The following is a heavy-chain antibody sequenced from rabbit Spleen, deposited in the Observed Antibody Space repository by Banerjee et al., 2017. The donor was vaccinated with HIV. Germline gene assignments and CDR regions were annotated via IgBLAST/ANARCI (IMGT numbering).Heavy chain of an antibody. CDR1: GFSFSDRDV. D-gene: IGHD6-1*01. J-gene: IGHJ4*01. CDR3: ARSLSDVAYACNL. V-gene: IGHV1S45*01. CDR2: IDSGGGST. Sequence: QEQLVESGGGLVQPEGSLTLTCKASGFSFSDRDVMCWVRQAPGKGLEWIACIDSGGGSTWYASWAKGRFTISKTSSTTVTLQMTSLTAADTATYFCARSLSDVAYACNLWGQGTLVTVS.